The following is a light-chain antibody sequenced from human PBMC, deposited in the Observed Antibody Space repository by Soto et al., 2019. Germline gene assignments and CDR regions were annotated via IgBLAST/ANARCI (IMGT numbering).Light chain of an antibody. CDR3: SSYTSTSTYV. Sequence: LTQPPSVSGSPGQSVTISCTGTSSDVGSYNRVSWYQQPPGTAPKLMIYEVNNRPSGVPDRFSGSKSGNTASLTISGLQAEDEADYYCSSYTSTSTYVFGTGTKVTVL. J-gene: IGLJ1*01. CDR1: SSDVGSYNR. CDR2: EVN. V-gene: IGLV2-18*02.